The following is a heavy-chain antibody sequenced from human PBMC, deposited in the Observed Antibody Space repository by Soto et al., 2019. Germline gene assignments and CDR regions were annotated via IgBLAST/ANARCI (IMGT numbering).Heavy chain of an antibody. D-gene: IGHD2-21*02. J-gene: IGHJ4*02. CDR1: GGSISSYY. CDR2: INHSGST. Sequence: PSEPLSLPCTVSGGSISSYYWSWIRQPPGKGLEWIGEINHSGSTNYNPSLKGRVTISVDTSKNQFSLKLSSVTAADTAVYYCARGRHIVVVTAIFDYWGQGTLVTVSS. V-gene: IGHV4-34*01. CDR3: ARGRHIVVVTAIFDY.